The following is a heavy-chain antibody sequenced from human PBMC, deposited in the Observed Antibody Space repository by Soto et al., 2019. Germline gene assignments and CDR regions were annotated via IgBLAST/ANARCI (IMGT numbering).Heavy chain of an antibody. Sequence: EVQLLESGGGLVQPGGSLRLSCAASGFSFSTYAKSWVRQAPGRGLKWVSSITGTGGNTYYADSVKGRFTISRDNSRNTLYLQMDSLRAEDTAIYYCAKVVTGSSDYWGQGTLVTVSS. J-gene: IGHJ4*02. D-gene: IGHD1-20*01. CDR2: ITGTGGNT. CDR3: AKVVTGSSDY. CDR1: GFSFSTYA. V-gene: IGHV3-23*01.